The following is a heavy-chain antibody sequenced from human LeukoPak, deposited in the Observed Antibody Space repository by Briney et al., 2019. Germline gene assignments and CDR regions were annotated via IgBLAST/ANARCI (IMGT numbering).Heavy chain of an antibody. D-gene: IGHD3-16*01. CDR3: ARIFSGSFEGKYYYYYYMDV. J-gene: IGHJ6*03. V-gene: IGHV3-11*01. CDR1: GFTFSDYY. Sequence: GGSLRLSCAASGFTFSDYYMSWIRQAPGKGLEWVSYISSSGSTIYYADSVKGRFTISRDNAKNSLYLQMNSLRAEDTAVYYCARIFSGSFEGKYYYYYYMDVWGKGTTVTVSS. CDR2: ISSSGSTI.